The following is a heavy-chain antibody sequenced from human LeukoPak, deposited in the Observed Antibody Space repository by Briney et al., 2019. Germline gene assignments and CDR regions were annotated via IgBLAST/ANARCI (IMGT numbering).Heavy chain of an antibody. D-gene: IGHD6-13*01. CDR3: ARVGRQQLPSY. Sequence: GGSLRLSCAASGFTFSSYSMNWVRQAPGKGLEWVSYISSSSTIYYADSVKGRFTISRDNAKNSLYLQMNSLRAEDTAVYYCARVGRQQLPSYWGQGTLVTVSS. CDR2: ISSSSTI. J-gene: IGHJ4*02. CDR1: GFTFSSYS. V-gene: IGHV3-48*01.